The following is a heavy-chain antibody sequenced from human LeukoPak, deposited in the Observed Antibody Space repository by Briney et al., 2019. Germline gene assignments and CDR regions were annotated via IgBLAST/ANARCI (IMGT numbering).Heavy chain of an antibody. Sequence: SQTLSLTCAVSGGSISSGGYSWRWIRQRPGKGLEWIGYIYHSGSTYYNPSLKSRVTISVDRSKNQFSLKLSSVIAADTAVYYCARGDGRLDYWYFDLWGRGTLVTVSS. CDR3: ARGDGRLDYWYFDL. CDR2: IYHSGST. CDR1: GGSISSGGYS. D-gene: IGHD2-2*03. V-gene: IGHV4-30-2*01. J-gene: IGHJ2*01.